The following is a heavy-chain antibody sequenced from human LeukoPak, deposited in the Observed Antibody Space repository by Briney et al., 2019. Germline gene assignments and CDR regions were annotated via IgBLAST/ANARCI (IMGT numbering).Heavy chain of an antibody. D-gene: IGHD5-18*01. J-gene: IGHJ2*01. CDR2: IYTRGSG. CDR3: ARDRGYSYGYWYFDL. Sequence: SETLSLTCTVSGASISIYYWSWIRQPAGEGLEWIGRIYTRGSGNYSPSLKSRVTMSVDTSKNQFSLKLSSVTAADTAVYYCARDRGYSYGYWYFDLWGRGTLVTVSS. CDR1: GASISIYY. V-gene: IGHV4-4*07.